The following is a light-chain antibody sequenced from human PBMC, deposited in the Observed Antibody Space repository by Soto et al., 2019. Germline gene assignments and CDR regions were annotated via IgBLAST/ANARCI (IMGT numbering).Light chain of an antibody. CDR3: QQYNNWPLT. Sequence: EIEMTQSPAPVSLSVSARETPSLSSRHSVSVNLAWYRQKPGQAPRLLIYGASTRATGIPARFSGSGSGTEFTLTISSLQSEDFAVYYCQQYNNWPLTFGGGTKVEIK. CDR2: GAS. CDR1: HSVSVN. J-gene: IGKJ4*01. V-gene: IGKV3-15*01.